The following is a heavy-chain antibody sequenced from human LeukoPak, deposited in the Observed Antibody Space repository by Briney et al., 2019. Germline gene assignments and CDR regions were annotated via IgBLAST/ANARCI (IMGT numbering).Heavy chain of an antibody. J-gene: IGHJ6*02. CDR1: GFTFSSYS. V-gene: IGHV3-21*01. Sequence: GSLRLSCAASGFTFSSYSMNWVRQAPGKGLEWVSSISSSSSYIYYADSVKGRFTISRDNAKNSLYLQMNSLRAEDTAVYYCARALRYCSGGSCYLKSYYYYGMDVWGQGTTVTVSS. CDR2: ISSSSSYI. CDR3: ARALRYCSGGSCYLKSYYYYGMDV. D-gene: IGHD2-15*01.